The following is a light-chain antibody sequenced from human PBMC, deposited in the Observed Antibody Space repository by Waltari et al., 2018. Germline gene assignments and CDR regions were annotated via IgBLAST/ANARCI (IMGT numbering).Light chain of an antibody. CDR1: QSVLDDSNNKNY. CDR2: WAS. J-gene: IGKJ2*01. Sequence: DIVMTQSPESLAVPLGERATITCRSSQSVLDDSNNKNYVAWYQQKPGQPPKLLIYWASTRESGVPDRISGSESGTEFTLTVGSLQAEDVALYYCQQYYSTPYTFGQGTKVEI. CDR3: QQYYSTPYT. V-gene: IGKV4-1*01.